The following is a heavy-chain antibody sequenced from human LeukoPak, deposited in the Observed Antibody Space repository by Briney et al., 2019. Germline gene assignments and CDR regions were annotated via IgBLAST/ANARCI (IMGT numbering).Heavy chain of an antibody. D-gene: IGHD2-15*01. J-gene: IGHJ4*02. CDR2: IDKSGATT. Sequence: GGSLRLSCAASGFTFSNSAMSWVRQAPGKGPEWVSDIDKSGATTFYTDSVRGRFIISRDNSKNTLYLQMNSLRAEDTAIYYRARAEGYCSGGHCYTFDYWGQGNLVTVSS. V-gene: IGHV3-23*01. CDR1: GFTFSNSA. CDR3: ARAEGYCSGGHCYTFDY.